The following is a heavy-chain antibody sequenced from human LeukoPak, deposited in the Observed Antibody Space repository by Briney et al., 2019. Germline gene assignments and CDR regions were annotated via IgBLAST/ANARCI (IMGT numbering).Heavy chain of an antibody. V-gene: IGHV3-30*02. CDR3: ARDRDVRFVRATGFGGDYYGMDV. J-gene: IGHJ6*02. CDR2: IRYDGSNK. CDR1: GFTFSSYG. D-gene: IGHD3-16*01. Sequence: PGGSLRLSCAASGFTFSSYGMHWVRQAPGKGLEWVAFIRYDGSNKYYADSVKGRFTISRDNSKNTLYLQMNSLRAEDTAVYYCARDRDVRFVRATGFGGDYYGMDVWGQGTTVTVSS.